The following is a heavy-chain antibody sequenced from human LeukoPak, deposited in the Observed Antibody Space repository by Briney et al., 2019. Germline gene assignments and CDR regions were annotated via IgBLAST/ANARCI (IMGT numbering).Heavy chain of an antibody. CDR2: IASDGSST. CDR1: GFTFSSYW. CDR3: ARGRPHGNDY. D-gene: IGHD4-23*01. V-gene: IGHV3-74*01. J-gene: IGHJ4*02. Sequence: PGGSLRLSCAASGFTFSSYWMNWVRHAPGKGLVWVSRIASDGSSTTYAHSVKGRFSISRDNAKNTLYLQMNSLRVEDTAVYYCARGRPHGNDYWGQGTLVTVSS.